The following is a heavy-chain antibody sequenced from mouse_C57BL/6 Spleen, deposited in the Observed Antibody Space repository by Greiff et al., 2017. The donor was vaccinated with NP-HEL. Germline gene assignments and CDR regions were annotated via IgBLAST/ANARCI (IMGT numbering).Heavy chain of an antibody. CDR2: ISYDGSN. J-gene: IGHJ3*01. CDR3: ARGDYYGGSPFAY. CDR1: GYSITSGYY. Sequence: DVQLQESGPGLVKPSQSLSLTCSVTGYSITSGYYWNWIRQFPGNKLEWMGYISYDGSNNYNPSLKNRISITRDTSKNQFFLKLNSVTTEDTATYYCARGDYYGGSPFAYWGQGTLVTVSA. D-gene: IGHD1-1*01. V-gene: IGHV3-6*01.